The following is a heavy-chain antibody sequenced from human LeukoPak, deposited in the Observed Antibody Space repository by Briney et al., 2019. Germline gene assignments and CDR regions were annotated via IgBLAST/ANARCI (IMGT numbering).Heavy chain of an antibody. CDR3: ARGRRFLDWSDAFDI. CDR2: ISAYNGNT. J-gene: IGHJ3*02. D-gene: IGHD3/OR15-3a*01. Sequence: ASVKVSCKASGYTFTSYGISWVRQAPGQGLEWMGWISAYNGNTNYAQKLQGRVTMTTDTSTSTAYMELRSLRSDDTAVYYCARGRRFLDWSDAFDIWGQGTMVTVSS. V-gene: IGHV1-18*01. CDR1: GYTFTSYG.